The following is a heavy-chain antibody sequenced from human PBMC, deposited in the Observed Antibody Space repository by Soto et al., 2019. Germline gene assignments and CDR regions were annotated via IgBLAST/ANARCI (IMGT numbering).Heavy chain of an antibody. Sequence: ASVKVSCKASGYMFTKSAMHWVRQAPGQRLEWMGWISGDSGNTKYSPKLQDRVTITRDTSASTAYMELSSLRSEDTALYYCARDGVAAGNINFDYWGQGTLVTVSS. D-gene: IGHD6-19*01. CDR1: GYMFTKSA. CDR3: ARDGVAAGNINFDY. J-gene: IGHJ4*03. V-gene: IGHV1-3*01. CDR2: ISGDSGNT.